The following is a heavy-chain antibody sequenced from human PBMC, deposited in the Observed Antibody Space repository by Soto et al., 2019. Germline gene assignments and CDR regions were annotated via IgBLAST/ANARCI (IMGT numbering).Heavy chain of an antibody. CDR2: IIPIFTQT. CDR1: GYTFTIYT. J-gene: IGHJ6*02. Sequence: QVQLVQSGAEVKKPGSSVKVSCKSSGYTFTIYTVTWVRQAPGQGLEWMGRIIPIFTQTNYAQKFQDRVKITADKSTSTVSMKLSGLRYEDTAVYYCARGGVGAAGGMDVWGQGTTVTVSS. D-gene: IGHD1-26*01. CDR3: ARGGVGAAGGMDV. V-gene: IGHV1-69*08.